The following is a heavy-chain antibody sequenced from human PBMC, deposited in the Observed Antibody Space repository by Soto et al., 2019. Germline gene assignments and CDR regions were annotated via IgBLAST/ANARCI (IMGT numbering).Heavy chain of an antibody. J-gene: IGHJ6*02. D-gene: IGHD6-6*01. Sequence: ASVKVSCKASGYTFTSYAMHWVRQAPGQRLEWMGWINAGNGNTKYSQKFQGRVTITRDASASTAYMELSSLRSEDTAVYYCARGGAARDYYGMDVWGQGTTVTV. CDR2: INAGNGNT. V-gene: IGHV1-3*01. CDR3: ARGGAARDYYGMDV. CDR1: GYTFTSYA.